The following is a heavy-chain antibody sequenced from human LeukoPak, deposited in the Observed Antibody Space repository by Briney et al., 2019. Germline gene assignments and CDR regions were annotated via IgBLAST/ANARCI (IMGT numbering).Heavy chain of an antibody. J-gene: IGHJ4*02. Sequence: GGSLRLSCAASGFTFSSYAMSWVRQAPGKGLEWVGRTRNKANSYTTEYAASVKGRFTISRDDSKNSLYLQMNSLKTEDTAVYYCARVSDYVWGSYRYFDYWGQGTLVTVSS. CDR1: GFTFSSYA. CDR2: TRNKANSYTT. V-gene: IGHV3-72*01. D-gene: IGHD3-16*02. CDR3: ARVSDYVWGSYRYFDY.